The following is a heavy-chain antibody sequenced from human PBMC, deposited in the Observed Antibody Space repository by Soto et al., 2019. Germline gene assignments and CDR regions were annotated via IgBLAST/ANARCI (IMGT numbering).Heavy chain of an antibody. V-gene: IGHV3-7*01. CDR2: IKHDGSEK. J-gene: IGHJ3*02. Sequence: GGSLRLSCAASGFTFSSYWMSWVRQAPGKGLEWVANIKHDGSEKYYVDSVKGRFTISRDNAKNSLYLQMNSLRAEDTAVYYCAREGIPAGGDAFDTGGKGTMVTVS. D-gene: IGHD6-25*01. CDR3: AREGIPAGGDAFDT. CDR1: GFTFSSYW.